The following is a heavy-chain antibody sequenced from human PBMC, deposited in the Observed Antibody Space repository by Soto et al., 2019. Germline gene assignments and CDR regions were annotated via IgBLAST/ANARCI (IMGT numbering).Heavy chain of an antibody. J-gene: IGHJ4*02. Sequence: GGSLRFSCAASGFTFTRYSMNWVRQAPGKGLEWVSSISSTTNYIYYGDSMKGRFTISRDNAKNSLYLEMNSLRAEDTAVYYCARESEDLTSNFDYWGQGTLVTVSS. CDR1: GFTFTRYS. V-gene: IGHV3-21*06. CDR3: ARESEDLTSNFDY. CDR2: ISSTTNYI.